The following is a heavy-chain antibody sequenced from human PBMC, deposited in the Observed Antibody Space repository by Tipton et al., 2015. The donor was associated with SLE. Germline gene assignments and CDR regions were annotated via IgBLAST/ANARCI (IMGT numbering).Heavy chain of an antibody. V-gene: IGHV4-34*01. D-gene: IGHD6-13*01. CDR2: INHSGST. CDR1: GGSISVHY. Sequence: TLSLTCTVSGGSISVHYWSWIRQPPGKGLEWIGEINHSGSTNYNPSLKSRVTISVDTSKNQFSLKLSSVTAADTAVYYCARGKVAAAGADPWGQGTLVTVSS. J-gene: IGHJ5*02. CDR3: ARGKVAAAGADP.